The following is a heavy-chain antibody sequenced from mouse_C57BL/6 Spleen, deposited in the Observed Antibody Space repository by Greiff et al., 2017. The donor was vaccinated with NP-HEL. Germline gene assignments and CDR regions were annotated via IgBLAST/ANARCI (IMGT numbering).Heavy chain of an antibody. V-gene: IGHV3-6*01. J-gene: IGHJ1*03. D-gene: IGHD2-3*01. CDR1: GYSITSGYY. CDR3: ASIYDHYWYFDG. Sequence: VQLKESGPGLVKPSQSLSLSCSVTGYSITSGYYWNWIRQFPGNKLEWMGYISYDGSNNYNPSFKNRFSITRDTSKNQFFLKLNAITTDDTATYYCASIYDHYWYFDGWGTGTTVTVAS. CDR2: ISYDGSN.